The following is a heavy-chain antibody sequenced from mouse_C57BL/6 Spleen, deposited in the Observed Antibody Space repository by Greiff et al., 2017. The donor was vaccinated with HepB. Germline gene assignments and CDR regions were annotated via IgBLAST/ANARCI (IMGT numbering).Heavy chain of an antibody. J-gene: IGHJ1*03. Sequence: EVQLVESGGGLVKPGGSLKLSCAASGFTFSSYAMSWVRQTPEKRLEWVATISDGGSYTYYPDNVKGRFTISRDNAKNNLYLQMSHLKSEDTAMYYCATQGDIRDYGSSWYFDVWGTGTTVTVSS. CDR2: ISDGGSYT. CDR1: GFTFSSYA. D-gene: IGHD1-1*01. V-gene: IGHV5-4*01. CDR3: ATQGDIRDYGSSWYFDV.